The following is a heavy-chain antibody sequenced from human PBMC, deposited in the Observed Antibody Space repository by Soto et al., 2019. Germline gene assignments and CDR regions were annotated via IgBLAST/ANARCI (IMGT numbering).Heavy chain of an antibody. CDR1: GYGFTTYD. D-gene: IGHD1-1*01. CDR3: ARGRYGDY. V-gene: IGHV1-18*01. Sequence: QVHLVQSGAEVKTPGASVKVSCKGSGYGFTTYDITWVRQAPGQGLEWMAWISAHNGNTNYAQKLQGRVTVTSDTSTSTAYIELRSLRSDDTAVYYCARGRYGDYWGQGALVTVSS. J-gene: IGHJ4*02. CDR2: ISAHNGNT.